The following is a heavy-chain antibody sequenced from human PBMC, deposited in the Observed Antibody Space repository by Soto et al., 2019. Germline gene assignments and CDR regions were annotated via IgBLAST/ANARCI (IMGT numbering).Heavy chain of an antibody. Sequence: EVQLVESGGGLVQPGRSLRLSCAASGFTVDDYAMHWVRQAPGKGLEWVSGISWNSETIDYADSVKGRFTISRDNAKSXLFLQVNSLRHVDTALYSCAKDWKWGGMTTIHYFDSWGQGTLVTVAS. J-gene: IGHJ4*02. CDR3: AKDWKWGGMTTIHYFDS. CDR2: ISWNSETI. V-gene: IGHV3-9*01. D-gene: IGHD4-17*01. CDR1: GFTVDDYA.